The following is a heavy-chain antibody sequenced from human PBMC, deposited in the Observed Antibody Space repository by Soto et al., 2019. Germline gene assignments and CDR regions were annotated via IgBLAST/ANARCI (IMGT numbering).Heavy chain of an antibody. J-gene: IGHJ4*02. CDR1: GGTFSSYA. CDR2: IIPIFGTA. CDR3: ARDRGYCSGGSCYLVYYFDY. D-gene: IGHD2-15*01. Sequence: EASVKVSCKASGGTFSSYAISWVRQAPGQGLEWMGGIIPIFGTANYAQKFQGRVTITADESTSTAYMELSSLRSEDTAVYYCARDRGYCSGGSCYLVYYFDYWGQGTLVTVSS. V-gene: IGHV1-69*13.